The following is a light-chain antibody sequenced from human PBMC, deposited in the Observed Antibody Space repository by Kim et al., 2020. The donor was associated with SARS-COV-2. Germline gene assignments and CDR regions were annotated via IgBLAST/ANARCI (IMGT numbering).Light chain of an antibody. V-gene: IGKV3-11*01. CDR1: QRVSTY. Sequence: EIVLTQSPATLSLSPGERATLSCRASQRVSTYFDWYQQKPGQAPRLLIAPISNRATGIPARFSGSGSGTDFTLTISSLEPEDVAVYYCQQRDSWPLTFGGGTKVDIK. J-gene: IGKJ4*01. CDR2: PIS. CDR3: QQRDSWPLT.